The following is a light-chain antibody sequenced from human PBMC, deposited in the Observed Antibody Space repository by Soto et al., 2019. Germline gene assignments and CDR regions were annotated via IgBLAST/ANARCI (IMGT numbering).Light chain of an antibody. V-gene: IGLV2-8*01. J-gene: IGLJ3*02. CDR1: SSDVGGYNY. CDR2: EVS. CDR3: SSYAGSNWV. Sequence: QSVLTQPPSASWSHGQSVTISCTGTSSDVGGYNYVSWYQQHPGKAPKLMIYEVSKRPSGVPDRFSGSKSGNTASLTVSGLQAEDEADYYCSSYAGSNWVFGGGTKLTVL.